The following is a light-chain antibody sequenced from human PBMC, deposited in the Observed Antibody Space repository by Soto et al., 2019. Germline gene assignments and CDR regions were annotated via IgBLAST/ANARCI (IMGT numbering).Light chain of an antibody. V-gene: IGKV3-15*01. Sequence: EIVMTQSPATLSVSPGERATLSCRASQSVSSNLAWYQHKPGQAPRLLIYDASTRATGIPTRFSGSGSGTEFTLTISSLQSADFVLYYCQQYNKWPPAVAFGQGTKLEI. J-gene: IGKJ2*01. CDR2: DAS. CDR3: QQYNKWPPAVA. CDR1: QSVSSN.